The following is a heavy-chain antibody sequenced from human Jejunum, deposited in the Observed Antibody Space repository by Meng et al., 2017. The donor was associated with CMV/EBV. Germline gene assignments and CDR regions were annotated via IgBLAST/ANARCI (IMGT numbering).Heavy chain of an antibody. CDR1: GFTFTNYW. V-gene: IGHV3-7*04. J-gene: IGHJ4*02. CDR3: GGGGGWVSEY. CDR2: IKQDGSEK. D-gene: IGHD6-19*01. Sequence: SCEASGFTFTNYWMEWVRQAQGKGVEWVENIKQDGSEKYYVDSVKGRFTISRDKAKNSLYLQMNSLRAEDTAVYYCGGGGGWVSEYWGQGTLVTVSS.